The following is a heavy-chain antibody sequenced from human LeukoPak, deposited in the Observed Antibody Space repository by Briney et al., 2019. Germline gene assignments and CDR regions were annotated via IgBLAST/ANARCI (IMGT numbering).Heavy chain of an antibody. CDR3: ARHYHDLSSRYAFDI. Sequence: GASVKVSCKPCAYTFTSYYMLWVRQAPGQGLEWMGIINPSGGSTSYARKFQGRVTMTRDTSTSTVYMELSSLRSEDTAVYYCARHYHDLSSRYAFDIWGQGTMVTVSS. J-gene: IGHJ3*02. D-gene: IGHD6-19*01. V-gene: IGHV1-46*01. CDR1: AYTFTSYY. CDR2: INPSGGST.